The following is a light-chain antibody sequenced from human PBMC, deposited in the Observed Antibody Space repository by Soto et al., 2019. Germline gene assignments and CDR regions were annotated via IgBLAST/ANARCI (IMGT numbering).Light chain of an antibody. CDR2: DAS. J-gene: IGKJ4*01. V-gene: IGKV1-5*01. CDR3: QQYNSYSLT. Sequence: IQMTQSPSTLSASVLDIVTITCLASQSISSWLAWYQQKPGKAPKLLIYDASSLESGVPSRFSGSGSGTEFTLTISSLQPDDFATYYCQQYNSYSLTFGGGTKVDI. CDR1: QSISSW.